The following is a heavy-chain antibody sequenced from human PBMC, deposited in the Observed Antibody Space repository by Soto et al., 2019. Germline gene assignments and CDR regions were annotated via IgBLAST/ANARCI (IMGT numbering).Heavy chain of an antibody. CDR2: LKAGPE. D-gene: IGHD2-15*01. V-gene: IGHV3-48*02. Sequence: EVQLLESGGTLVETGGSLRLSCTASGFTFSDSAMHWVRQAPGKGLEWVSSLKAGPEHHADSVTGRFTISRDNSRNSLYLQMNSLRDEDTAVYYCARCASGGYYNYYAMDVWGQGTTVTVSS. CDR1: GFTFSDSA. CDR3: ARCASGGYYNYYAMDV. J-gene: IGHJ6*02.